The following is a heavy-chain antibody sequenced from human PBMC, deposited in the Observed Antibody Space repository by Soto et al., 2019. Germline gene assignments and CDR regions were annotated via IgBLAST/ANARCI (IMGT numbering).Heavy chain of an antibody. Sequence: GGSLRLSCAASGVTVSSYAMSWVRQAPGKGLEWVSAISGSGGSTYYADSVKGRFTISRDNSKNTLYLQMNSLRAEDTAMYYCAKKLGSSWFDPWGQGTLVTVSS. CDR2: ISGSGGST. J-gene: IGHJ5*02. CDR3: AKKLGSSWFDP. D-gene: IGHD3-10*01. V-gene: IGHV3-23*01. CDR1: GVTVSSYA.